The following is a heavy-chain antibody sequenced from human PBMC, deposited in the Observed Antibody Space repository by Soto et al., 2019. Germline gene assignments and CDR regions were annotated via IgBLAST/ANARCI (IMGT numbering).Heavy chain of an antibody. D-gene: IGHD3-3*01. J-gene: IGHJ3*02. CDR3: ARLLNDFWSGSIDI. V-gene: IGHV5-51*01. CDR1: GGTFSSYA. CDR2: IYPGDSDT. Sequence: KVSCKASGGTFSSYAISWVRQMPGKGLEWMGIIYPGDSDTRYSPSFQGQVTISADKSISTAYLQWSSLKASDTAMYYCARLLNDFWSGSIDIWGQGTMVTVSS.